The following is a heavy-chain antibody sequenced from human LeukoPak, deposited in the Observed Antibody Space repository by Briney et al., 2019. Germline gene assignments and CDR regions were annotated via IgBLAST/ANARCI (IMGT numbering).Heavy chain of an antibody. J-gene: IGHJ4*02. CDR1: GFTVSSNY. V-gene: IGHV3-21*01. CDR3: AKDPFRDGYSPHYFEY. Sequence: GGSLRLSCAASGFTVSSNYMNWVRQAPGKGLEWVSSISSSSSYIYYADSVKGRFTISRDNTKNSVYLQMNSLRVEDTAVYYCAKDPFRDGYSPHYFEYWGQGTLVTVSS. CDR2: ISSSSSYI. D-gene: IGHD5-24*01.